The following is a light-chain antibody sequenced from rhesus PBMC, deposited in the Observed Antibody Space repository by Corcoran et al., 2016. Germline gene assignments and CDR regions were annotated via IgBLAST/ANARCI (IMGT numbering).Light chain of an antibody. J-gene: IGKJ4*01. V-gene: IGKV1-33*01. Sequence: DIQMTQSPSSLSASVGDKVTVTCRASQGIGNALAWYQQKPGKAPKLRIYAASKLQSGVPSRFSGRGSVTDCTLTISSLQPEDFAVYYCQQRKSYPVTFGGGTKVEIK. CDR3: QQRKSYPVT. CDR2: AAS. CDR1: QGIGNA.